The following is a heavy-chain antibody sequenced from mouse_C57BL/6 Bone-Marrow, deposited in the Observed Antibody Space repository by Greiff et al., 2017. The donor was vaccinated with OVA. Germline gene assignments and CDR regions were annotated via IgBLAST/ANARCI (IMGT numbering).Heavy chain of an antibody. J-gene: IGHJ1*03. CDR1: GFNIKNTY. Sequence: VHVKQSVAELVRPGASVKLSCTASGFNIKNTYMHWVKQRPEQGLEWIGRIDPANGNTKYAPKFQGKATITADTSSNTAYLQLSSLTSEDTAIYYCASYYYGSRGYFDVWGTGTTVTVSS. CDR3: ASYYYGSRGYFDV. V-gene: IGHV14-3*01. D-gene: IGHD1-1*01. CDR2: IDPANGNT.